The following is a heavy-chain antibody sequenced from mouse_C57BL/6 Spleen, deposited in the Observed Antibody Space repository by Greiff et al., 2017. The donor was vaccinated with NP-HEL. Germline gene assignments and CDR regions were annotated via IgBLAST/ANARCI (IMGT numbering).Heavy chain of an antibody. CDR2: IHPNSGST. Sequence: QVQLQQPGAELVKPGASVKLSCKASGYTFTSYWMHWVKQRPGQGLEWIGMIHPNSGSTNYNEKFKSKATLTVDKSSSTAYMQLSSLTSEDSAVYYCARKRGLYYAMDYWGQGTSVTVSS. D-gene: IGHD6-1*01. CDR3: ARKRGLYYAMDY. V-gene: IGHV1-64*01. J-gene: IGHJ4*01. CDR1: GYTFTSYW.